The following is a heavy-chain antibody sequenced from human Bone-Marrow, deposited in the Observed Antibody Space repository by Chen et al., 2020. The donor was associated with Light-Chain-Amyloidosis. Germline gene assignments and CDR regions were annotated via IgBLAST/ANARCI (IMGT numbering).Heavy chain of an antibody. CDR3: ARGAVGGTTGV. V-gene: IGHV4-38-2*01. CDR1: GNSISRGYF. J-gene: IGHJ4*02. CDR2: FYHGGSP. Sequence: QLQLQESGPGLVKPSETLSLICAVSGNSISRGYFWGWIRQPPGKGLEWIGVLDFYHGGSPYYSPSLKSRVTITADTAKNQFSLNLTTVTAADTATYYCARGAVGGTTGVWGQGTLVTASS. D-gene: IGHD1-26*01.